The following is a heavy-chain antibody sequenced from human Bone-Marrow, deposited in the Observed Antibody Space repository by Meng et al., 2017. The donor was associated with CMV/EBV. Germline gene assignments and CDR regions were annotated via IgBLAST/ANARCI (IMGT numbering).Heavy chain of an antibody. D-gene: IGHD3-10*01. Sequence: SEPLSLTCTVSGGSISSYYWSWIRQPPGKGLEWIGHIYYSGSTNYNPSLKSRVTISVDTSKNQFSLKLSSVTAADTAVYYCARVALYYYGSGSPLPETNYYYGMDVWGQGTTVTVSS. CDR2: IYYSGST. CDR1: GGSISSYY. CDR3: ARVALYYYGSGSPLPETNYYYGMDV. V-gene: IGHV4-59*01. J-gene: IGHJ6*02.